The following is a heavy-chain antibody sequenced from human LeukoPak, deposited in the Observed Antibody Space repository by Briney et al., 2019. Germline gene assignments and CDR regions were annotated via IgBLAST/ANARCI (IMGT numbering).Heavy chain of an antibody. CDR1: GFTVSSNY. CDR2: INWNGGST. CDR3: ARGLYSITMVREDLYPGFDY. D-gene: IGHD3-10*01. V-gene: IGHV3-20*01. J-gene: IGHJ4*02. Sequence: PGGSLRLSCAASGFTVSSNYMSWVRQAPGKGLEWVSGINWNGGSTGYADSVKGRFTISRDNAKNSLYLQMNSLRAEDTALYHCARGLYSITMVREDLYPGFDYWGQGTLVTVSS.